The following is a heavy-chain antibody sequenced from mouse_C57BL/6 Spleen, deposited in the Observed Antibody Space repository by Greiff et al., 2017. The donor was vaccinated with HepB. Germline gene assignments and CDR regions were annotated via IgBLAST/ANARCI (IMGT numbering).Heavy chain of an antibody. V-gene: IGHV1-63*01. J-gene: IGHJ2*01. Sequence: VQLQQSGAELVRPGTSVKMSCKASGYTFTNFWIGWAKQRPGHGLEWIGDIYPGGGYTNYNEKFKGKATLTADKSSSTAYMQFSSLTSEDSAIYYCARGRDFDYWGQGTTLTVSS. CDR2: IYPGGGYT. CDR3: ARGRDFDY. CDR1: GYTFTNFW.